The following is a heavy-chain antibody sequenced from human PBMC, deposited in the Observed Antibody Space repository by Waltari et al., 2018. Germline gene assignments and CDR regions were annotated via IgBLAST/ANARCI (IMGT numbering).Heavy chain of an antibody. J-gene: IGHJ6*02. Sequence: EVQLVESGGVVVQPGGSLRLSCAASGFTFDDYAMHWVRQAPGKGLEWVSLISWDGGSTYYADSVKGRFTISRDNSKNSLYLQMNRLRAEDTALYYCAKDIRDYGSGIDYYYYGMDVWGQGTTVTVSS. V-gene: IGHV3-43D*04. CDR3: AKDIRDYGSGIDYYYYGMDV. CDR2: ISWDGGST. CDR1: GFTFDDYA. D-gene: IGHD3-10*01.